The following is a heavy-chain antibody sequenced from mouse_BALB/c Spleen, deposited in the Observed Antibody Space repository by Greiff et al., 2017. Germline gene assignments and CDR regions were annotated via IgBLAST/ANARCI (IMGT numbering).Heavy chain of an antibody. J-gene: IGHJ1*01. CDR1: GFTFSSYT. V-gene: IGHV5-12-2*01. CDR2: ISNGGGST. CDR3: ASITTASYWYFDV. D-gene: IGHD1-2*01. Sequence: EVHLVESGGGLVQPGGSLKLSCAASGFTFSSYTMSWVRQTPEKRLEWVAYISNGGGSTYYPDTVKGRFTISRDNAKNTLYLEMSSLRSEDTAMYYCASITTASYWYFDVWGAGTTVTVSS.